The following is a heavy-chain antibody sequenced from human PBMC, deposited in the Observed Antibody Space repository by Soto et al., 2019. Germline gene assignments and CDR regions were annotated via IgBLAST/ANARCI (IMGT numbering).Heavy chain of an antibody. J-gene: IGHJ6*02. Sequence: PGGSLRLSCAASGFTFSDHYMDWVRQAPGKGLEWVGRTRNKANSYTTEYAASVKGRFTISRDDSKNSLYLQMNSLKTEDTAVYYCARERYPITIFGVRDSGIDVWGQGTTVTVSS. D-gene: IGHD3-3*01. CDR3: ARERYPITIFGVRDSGIDV. CDR1: GFTFSDHY. CDR2: TRNKANSYTT. V-gene: IGHV3-72*01.